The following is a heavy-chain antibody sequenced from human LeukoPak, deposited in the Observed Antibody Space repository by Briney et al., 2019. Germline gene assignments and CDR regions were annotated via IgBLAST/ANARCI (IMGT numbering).Heavy chain of an antibody. D-gene: IGHD3-22*01. V-gene: IGHV4-31*03. Sequence: SETLSLTCTVSGASFNSDDQYWNWIRQSPGKGLEWIGSIHPSGMLYNNPSLESRVAMSRDTSKNQFSLNLDSVTAADTAVYFCSRGLDSRKLGYWGQGILVTVSS. CDR1: GASFNSDDQY. CDR3: SRGLDSRKLGY. CDR2: IHPSGML. J-gene: IGHJ4*02.